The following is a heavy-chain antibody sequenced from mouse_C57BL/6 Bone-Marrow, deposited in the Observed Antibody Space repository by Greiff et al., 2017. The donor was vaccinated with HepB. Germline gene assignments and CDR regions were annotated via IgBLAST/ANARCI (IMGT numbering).Heavy chain of an antibody. CDR3: TSAYPGFAY. J-gene: IGHJ3*01. CDR1: GFNIKDDY. D-gene: IGHD3-1*01. V-gene: IGHV14-4*01. Sequence: EVQLQESGAELVRPGASVKLSCTASGFNIKDDYMHWVKQRPEQGLEWIGWIDPENGDTEYASKFQGKATITADTSSNTAYLQLSSLTSEDTAVYYCTSAYPGFAYWGQGTLVTVSA. CDR2: IDPENGDT.